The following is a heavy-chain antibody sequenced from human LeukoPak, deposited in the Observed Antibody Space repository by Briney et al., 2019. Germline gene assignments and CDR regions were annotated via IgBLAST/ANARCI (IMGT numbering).Heavy chain of an antibody. V-gene: IGHV5-51*01. J-gene: IGHJ5*02. CDR1: GYCFTSYW. CDR3: ARQSTEMATKDWFDP. CDR2: IYPGDSDT. Sequence: GESLKISCKGSGYCFTSYWIGWVRQMPGKGLEWMGIIYPGDSDTRYSPSFQGQVTISADKSISTAYLQWSSLKASDTAMYYCARQSTEMATKDWFDPWGQGTLVTVSS. D-gene: IGHD5-24*01.